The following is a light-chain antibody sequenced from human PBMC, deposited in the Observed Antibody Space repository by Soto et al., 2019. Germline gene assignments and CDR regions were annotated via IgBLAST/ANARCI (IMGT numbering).Light chain of an antibody. CDR2: DVS. V-gene: IGLV2-11*01. CDR1: SSDVGSYIS. CDR3: CSYAGSHTYV. Sequence: QSVLTQPRSLSGSPGQSVTISCTGTSSDVGSYISVSWYQQHPGKAPKLMIYDVSKRPSGVPDRFSGSKSDNTASLTISGLQAEDEADYYCCSYAGSHTYVFGTGTKVTVL. J-gene: IGLJ1*01.